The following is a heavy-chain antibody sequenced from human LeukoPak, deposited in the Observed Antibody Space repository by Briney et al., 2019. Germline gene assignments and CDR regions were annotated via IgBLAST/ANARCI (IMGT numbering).Heavy chain of an antibody. J-gene: IGHJ4*02. V-gene: IGHV3-30*04. CDR1: GFTFSSYA. Sequence: PGRSLRLSCAASGFTFSSYAMHWVRQAPGKGLEWVVVISYDGSNKYYADSVKGRFTISRDNSKNTLYLQMNSLRAEDTAVYYCARDDSSSWYYFDYWGQGTLVTVSS. CDR2: ISYDGSNK. CDR3: ARDDSSSWYYFDY. D-gene: IGHD6-13*01.